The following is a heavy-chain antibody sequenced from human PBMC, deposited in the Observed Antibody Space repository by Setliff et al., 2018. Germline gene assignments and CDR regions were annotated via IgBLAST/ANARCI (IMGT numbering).Heavy chain of an antibody. CDR2: IYYSGST. CDR3: ARASSGWYSAYYYYMDV. D-gene: IGHD6-19*01. Sequence: PSETLSLTCTVSGGSISSYYWSWIRQPPGKGLEWIGYIYYSGSTNYNPSLKSRVTISVDTSKNQFSLKLSSVTAADTAVYYCARASSGWYSAYYYYMDVWGKGTTVTVS. CDR1: GGSISSYY. J-gene: IGHJ6*03. V-gene: IGHV4-59*08.